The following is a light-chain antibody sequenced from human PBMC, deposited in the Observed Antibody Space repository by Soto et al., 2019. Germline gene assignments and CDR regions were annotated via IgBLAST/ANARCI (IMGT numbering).Light chain of an antibody. CDR2: GNS. Sequence: QSVLTQPPSVSGAPGQRVTISCTGSSSNIGAGYDVHWYQQFPGTAPKLLIYGNSNRPSGVPDRFSGSKSDTSASLAITGLQAEDEADYYCQSYDSSLSGYVFGTGTKSPS. V-gene: IGLV1-40*01. J-gene: IGLJ1*01. CDR1: SSNIGAGYD. CDR3: QSYDSSLSGYV.